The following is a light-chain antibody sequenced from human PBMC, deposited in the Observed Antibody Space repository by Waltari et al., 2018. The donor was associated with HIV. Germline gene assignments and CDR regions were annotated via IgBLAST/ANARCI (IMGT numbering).Light chain of an antibody. CDR2: AVN. Sequence: QSALTQPHSVSGSPGQSVTISCTGPSSDIGGYNYVSWYRRFPGKAPSVIIHAVNKRPSGVPDRFSGSKSGNTASLTISGLQTDDEADYYCCSYAGNSDVVFGGGTTLTVL. CDR3: CSYAGNSDVV. V-gene: IGLV2-11*01. CDR1: SSDIGGYNY. J-gene: IGLJ2*01.